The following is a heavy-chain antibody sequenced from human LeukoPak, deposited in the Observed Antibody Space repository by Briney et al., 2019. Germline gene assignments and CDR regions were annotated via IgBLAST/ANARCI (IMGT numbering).Heavy chain of an antibody. V-gene: IGHV3-66*01. J-gene: IGHJ6*02. CDR3: ARDAVTTAYYYKYGTDV. CDR1: GLTLSSNY. CDR2: IYSGSGPT. Sequence: PGGYLRLSCAASGLTLSSNYMSWVRQAPGKGLEWVSVIYSGSGPTYYADSVKGRFTISRDNSKNTLYLQMNSLRAEDTAVYYCARDAVTTAYYYKYGTDVWGQGTTVTVSS. D-gene: IGHD4-17*01.